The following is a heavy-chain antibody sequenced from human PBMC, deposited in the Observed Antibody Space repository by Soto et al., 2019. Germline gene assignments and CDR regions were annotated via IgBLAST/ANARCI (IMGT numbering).Heavy chain of an antibody. J-gene: IGHJ4*02. V-gene: IGHV1-18*01. D-gene: IGHD1-1*01. CDR2: ISAYNGNT. CDR3: ARPSYYYTTTAFDY. CDR1: GYPFSMYG. Sequence: QVQLVQSGAEVTKPGASVQVSCKTSGYPFSMYGISWVRQAPGQGLEWMGWISAYNGNTEYAQKFQGRVTMTRDISTSTAYLDLRSLRSDDTAVYYCARPSYYYTTTAFDYWGQGALVTVSS.